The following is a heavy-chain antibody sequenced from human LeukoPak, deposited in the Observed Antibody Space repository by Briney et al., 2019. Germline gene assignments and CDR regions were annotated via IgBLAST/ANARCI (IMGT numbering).Heavy chain of an antibody. D-gene: IGHD6-6*01. CDR2: IYYSGST. CDR1: GGSISSSSYY. Sequence: SETPSLTCTVSGGSISSSSYYWGWIRQPPEKGLEWIGSIYYSGSTYYNPSLKSRVTISVDTSKNQFSLKLSSVTAADTAVYYCAREPPEYSSSYHFDYWGQGTLVTVSS. J-gene: IGHJ4*02. CDR3: AREPPEYSSSYHFDY. V-gene: IGHV4-39*07.